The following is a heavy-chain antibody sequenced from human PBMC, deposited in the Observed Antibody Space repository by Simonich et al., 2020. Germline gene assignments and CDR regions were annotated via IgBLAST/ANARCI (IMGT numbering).Heavy chain of an antibody. D-gene: IGHD6-13*01. J-gene: IGHJ1*01. V-gene: IGHV4-34*01. CDR1: GGSFSGYY. CDR3: ARGLRVAAAGTAFQH. Sequence: QVQLQQWGAGLLKPSETLSLTCAVHGGSFSGYYWSWIRQPPGKGLEWIGEINHSGRTNYNPSLKSRVTISVDTSKNQFSLKLSSVTAADTAVYYCARGLRVAAAGTAFQHWGQGTLVTVSS. CDR2: INHSGRT.